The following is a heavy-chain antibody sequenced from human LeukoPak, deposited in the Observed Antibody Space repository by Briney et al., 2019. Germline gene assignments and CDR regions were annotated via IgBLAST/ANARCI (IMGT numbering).Heavy chain of an antibody. J-gene: IGHJ6*02. CDR3: ARRRGDV. CDR1: GFTFSTYW. Sequence: QPGGSLRLSCAASGFTFSTYWMSWVRQAPGKGLEWVAILNQDGSEKYYVDSVKGRFTISRDNAENSLYLRMNSLRVEDTAIYYCARRRGDVWGQGTTVTVSS. V-gene: IGHV3-7*05. CDR2: LNQDGSEK.